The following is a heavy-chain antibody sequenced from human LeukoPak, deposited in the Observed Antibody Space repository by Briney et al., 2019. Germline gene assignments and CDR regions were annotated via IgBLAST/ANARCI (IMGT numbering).Heavy chain of an antibody. CDR2: IKSKTDGGTT. Sequence: GGSLRLSCAASGFTFSSFWMSWVRQAPGKGLEWVGRIKSKTDGGTTDYAAPVKGRFTISRDDSKNTLYLQMNSLKTEDTAVYYCTTVSSGSYIEYYYYMDVWGKGTTVTVSS. D-gene: IGHD1-26*01. CDR1: GFTFSSFW. CDR3: TTVSSGSYIEYYYYMDV. J-gene: IGHJ6*03. V-gene: IGHV3-15*01.